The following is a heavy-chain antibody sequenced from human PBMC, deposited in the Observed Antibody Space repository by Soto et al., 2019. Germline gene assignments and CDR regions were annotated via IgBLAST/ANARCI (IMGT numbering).Heavy chain of an antibody. V-gene: IGHV1-8*01. D-gene: IGHD3-16*01. CDR3: ARMATFGSLNWFDP. CDR1: GYSFTSND. J-gene: IGHJ5*02. Sequence: ASVKVSCKASGYSFTSNDVSWVRQATGQGLEWMGWMNPGSGDTGYAQKCQGRVTMTRDISIATAYMELSSLRSDDTAIYYCARMATFGSLNWFDPWGQGTLVTVSS. CDR2: MNPGSGDT.